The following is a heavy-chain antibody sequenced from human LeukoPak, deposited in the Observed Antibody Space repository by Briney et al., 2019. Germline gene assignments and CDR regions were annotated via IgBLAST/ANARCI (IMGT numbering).Heavy chain of an antibody. CDR1: EFTFRSYP. Sequence: PGGSLRLSCAASEFTFRSYPLHWVRQAPGKGLEWVAVISYDGSNIYYADSTKGRFTISRDNSKNTLYLQINSLRAEDTAVYFCARGAFSGQGFDPWGQGTLVTVSS. CDR2: ISYDGSNI. V-gene: IGHV3-30*04. J-gene: IGHJ5*02. D-gene: IGHD6-25*01. CDR3: ARGAFSGQGFDP.